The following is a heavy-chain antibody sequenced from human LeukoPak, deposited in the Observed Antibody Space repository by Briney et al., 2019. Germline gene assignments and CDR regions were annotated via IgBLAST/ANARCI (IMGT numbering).Heavy chain of an antibody. CDR1: GFTFSDYY. Sequence: GGSLRLSGAASGFTFSDYYRSWIRQAPGKGLEWVSYISSSGSTIYYADSVKGRFTISRDNAKNSLYLQMNSLRAEDTAVYYCARDRVVVTAIYYYYYGMDVWGQGTTVTVSS. D-gene: IGHD2-21*02. CDR3: ARDRVVVTAIYYYYYGMDV. J-gene: IGHJ6*02. CDR2: ISSSGSTI. V-gene: IGHV3-11*01.